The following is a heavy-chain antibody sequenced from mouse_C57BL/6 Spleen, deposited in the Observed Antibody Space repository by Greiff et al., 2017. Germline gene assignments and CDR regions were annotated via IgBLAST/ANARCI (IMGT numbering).Heavy chain of an antibody. D-gene: IGHD1-1*01. Sequence: VQLQQSGPELVKPGASVKISCKASGYTFTDYYMNWVKQSHGKSLEWIGDINPNNGGTSYNQKFKGKATLTVDKSSSTAYMERRSLTSEDSAVYYCACLTTVVATSDYWGQGTTLTVSS. J-gene: IGHJ2*01. CDR1: GYTFTDYY. V-gene: IGHV1-26*01. CDR3: ACLTTVVATSDY. CDR2: INPNNGGT.